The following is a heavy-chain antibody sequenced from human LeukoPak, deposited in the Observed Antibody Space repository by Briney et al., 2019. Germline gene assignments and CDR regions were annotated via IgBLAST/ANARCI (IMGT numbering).Heavy chain of an antibody. V-gene: IGHV1-46*01. CDR2: INPSGGST. CDR1: GYTFTSYY. Sequence: ASVKVSCKASGYTFTSYYMHWVRQAPGQGLEWMGIINPSGGSTSYAQKFQGRVTITRDTSASTAYMELSSLRSEDTAVYYCASPALPLAYCGGDCYYAYWGQGTLVTVSS. J-gene: IGHJ4*02. D-gene: IGHD2-21*02. CDR3: ASPALPLAYCGGDCYYAY.